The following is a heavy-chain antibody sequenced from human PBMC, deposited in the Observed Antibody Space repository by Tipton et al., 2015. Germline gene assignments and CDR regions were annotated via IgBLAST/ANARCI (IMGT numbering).Heavy chain of an antibody. D-gene: IGHD4-17*01. CDR1: GYTFTTYD. CDR3: ARAYRARNGDYGF. V-gene: IGHV1-8*01. Sequence: QLVQSGAEVKKPGASVKVSCKASGYTFTTYDINWVRQAPGQGLEWMGWMNPHSGNTGYAQKFQGRVTMTRDTSINTAYMELSGLRSEDTAMYYCARAYRARNGDYGFWGQGTLVTVSS. J-gene: IGHJ4*02. CDR2: MNPHSGNT.